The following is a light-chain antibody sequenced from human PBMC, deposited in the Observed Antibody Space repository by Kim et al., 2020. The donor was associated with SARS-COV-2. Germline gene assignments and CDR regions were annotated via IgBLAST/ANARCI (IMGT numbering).Light chain of an antibody. CDR2: AAS. CDR1: QGIRNY. Sequence: ASTGDRVNISRRMSQGIRNYLAWYQQKPGKAPKLLIYAASTLQSGVPSRFSRSGSGTDFTLNIDCLQSDDFATYYCQQYYTFPWTFGQGTKVDIK. CDR3: QQYYTFPWT. J-gene: IGKJ1*01. V-gene: IGKV1D-8*02.